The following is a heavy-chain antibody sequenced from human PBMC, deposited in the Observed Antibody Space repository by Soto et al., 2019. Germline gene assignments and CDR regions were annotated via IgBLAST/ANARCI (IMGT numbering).Heavy chain of an antibody. CDR1: GGSISSGGYS. CDR3: ARDYEGRVDY. V-gene: IGHV4-30-2*01. J-gene: IGHJ4*02. CDR2: IYHSGST. D-gene: IGHD3-16*01. Sequence: SETLSLTCAVSGGSISSGGYSWSWIRQPPGKGLEWIGYIYHSGSTYYNPSLKSRVTISVDRSKNQFSLKLSSVTAADTAVYYCARDYEGRVDYRGQRTLVTVSA.